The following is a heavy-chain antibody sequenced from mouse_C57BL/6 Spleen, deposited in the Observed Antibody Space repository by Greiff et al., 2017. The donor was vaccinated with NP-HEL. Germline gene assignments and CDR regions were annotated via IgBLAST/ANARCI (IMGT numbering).Heavy chain of an antibody. J-gene: IGHJ2*01. CDR1: GFTFNTYA. D-gene: IGHD4-1*01. V-gene: IGHV10-3*01. Sequence: EVQRVESGGGLVQPKGSLKLSCAASGFTFNTYAMHWVRQAPGKGLEWVARIRRKSSNYATYYADSVKDRFTISRDDSQSMLYLQMNNLKTEDTAMYYCVRELGDYWGQGTTLTVSS. CDR2: IRRKSSNYAT. CDR3: VRELGDY.